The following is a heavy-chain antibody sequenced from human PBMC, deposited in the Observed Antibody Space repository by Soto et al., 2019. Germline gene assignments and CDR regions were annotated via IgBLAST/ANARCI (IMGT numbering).Heavy chain of an antibody. CDR1: GGTFSSYA. J-gene: IGHJ1*01. V-gene: IGHV1-69*13. D-gene: IGHD6-6*01. CDR3: ARDGEQLGGPGDPQH. Sequence: SVKVSCKASGGTFSSYAISWVRQAPGQGLEWMGGIIPIFGTAIYAQKFHGTVTITADESTNTAYMELSSLRSEDTAVYYCARDGEQLGGPGDPQHLAPRTIVPVAS. CDR2: IIPIFGTA.